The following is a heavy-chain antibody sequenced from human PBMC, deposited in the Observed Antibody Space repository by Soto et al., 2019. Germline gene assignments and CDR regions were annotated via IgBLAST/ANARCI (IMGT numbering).Heavy chain of an antibody. V-gene: IGHV1-2*04. CDR1: GYTFTGYY. Sequence: ASVKVSCTASGYTFTGYYMHWVRQAPGQGLEWMGWINPNSGGTNYAQKFQGWVTMTTDTSTSTAYMELRSLRSDDTAVYYCGRDQAWKQLDQEIDYWGQGTLVTVSS. CDR2: INPNSGGT. D-gene: IGHD6-13*01. CDR3: GRDQAWKQLDQEIDY. J-gene: IGHJ4*02.